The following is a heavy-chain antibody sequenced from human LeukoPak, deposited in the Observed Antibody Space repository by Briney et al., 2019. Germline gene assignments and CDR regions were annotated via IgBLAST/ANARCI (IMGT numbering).Heavy chain of an antibody. CDR3: ARRTSSNYVDY. CDR1: GGSISSYY. D-gene: IGHD4-11*01. CDR2: IYYSGST. J-gene: IGHJ4*02. Sequence: SETLSLTCTVSGGSISSYYWSWIRQPPGKGLEWIGYIYYSGSTNYNPSLKSRGTISVDTSKSQFSLRLISVTAADTAVYYCARRTSSNYVDYWGQGTLVIVSS. V-gene: IGHV4-59*01.